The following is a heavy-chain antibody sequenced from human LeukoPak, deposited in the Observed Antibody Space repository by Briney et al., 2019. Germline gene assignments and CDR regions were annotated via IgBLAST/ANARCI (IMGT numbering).Heavy chain of an antibody. Sequence: PGGSLRLSCAASGFTFDDYGMSWVRQAPGKGLEWVSYISSSGSTIYYADSVKGRFTISRDNAKNSLYLQMNSLRAEDTAVYYCARLHDYYDSRDYWGQGTLVTVSS. J-gene: IGHJ4*02. CDR1: GFTFDDYG. CDR3: ARLHDYYDSRDY. D-gene: IGHD3-22*01. CDR2: ISSSGSTI. V-gene: IGHV3-48*03.